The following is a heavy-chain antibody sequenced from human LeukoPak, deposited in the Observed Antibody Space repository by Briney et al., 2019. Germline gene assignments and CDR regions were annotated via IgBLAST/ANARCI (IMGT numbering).Heavy chain of an antibody. Sequence: PGGALRLSCAASGFTFSDYYMSWIRQAPGKGLEWVSGIRGSGDNTLYADSVKGRFTISRDNSKNTLYLQMNSPRAEDTAVYYCAKAVPGTDYWGQGTLVTVSS. J-gene: IGHJ4*02. CDR3: AKAVPGTDY. V-gene: IGHV3-23*01. CDR2: IRGSGDNT. CDR1: GFTFSDYY. D-gene: IGHD6-13*01.